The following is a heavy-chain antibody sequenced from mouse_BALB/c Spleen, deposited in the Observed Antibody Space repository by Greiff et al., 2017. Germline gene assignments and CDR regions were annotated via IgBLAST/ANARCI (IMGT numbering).Heavy chain of an antibody. D-gene: IGHD1-2*01. Sequence: EVQGVESGGGLVKPGGSLKLSCAASGFTFSSYAMSWVRQTPEKRLEWVASISSGGSTYYPDSVKGRFTISRDNARNILYLQMSSLRSEDTAMYYCARGSLLRLRDYAMDYWGQGTSVTVSS. J-gene: IGHJ4*01. CDR2: ISSGGST. V-gene: IGHV5-6-5*01. CDR1: GFTFSSYA. CDR3: ARGSLLRLRDYAMDY.